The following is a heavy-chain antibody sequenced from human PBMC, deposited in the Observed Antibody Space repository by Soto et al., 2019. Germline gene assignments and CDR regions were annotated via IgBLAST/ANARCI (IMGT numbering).Heavy chain of an antibody. V-gene: IGHV5-51*01. CDR1: GYSFTSYW. J-gene: IGHJ3*02. CDR3: ARHPDNDAFDI. CDR2: IYPGDSDT. Sequence: GESLELSCKGSGYSFTSYWIGWVRQMPGKGLEWMGIIYPGDSDTRYSPSFQGQVTISADKSISTAYLQWSSLKASDTAMYYCARHPDNDAFDIWGQGTMVTVSS. D-gene: IGHD3-9*01.